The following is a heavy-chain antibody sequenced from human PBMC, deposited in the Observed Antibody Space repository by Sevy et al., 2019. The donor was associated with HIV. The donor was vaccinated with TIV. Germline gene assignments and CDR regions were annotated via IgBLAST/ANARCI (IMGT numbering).Heavy chain of an antibody. CDR1: GFSFSSYE. J-gene: IGHJ4*02. V-gene: IGHV3-48*03. Sequence: GGSLRLSCAATGFSFSSYEMNWVRQAPGKGLEWVSYISNSGVSIYYSDSVKGRFTISRDNARNSLYLQMKGLRAEDTAVYYCARDLPPSATTVAHFDYWGQGTLVTVSS. D-gene: IGHD4-17*01. CDR2: ISNSGVSI. CDR3: ARDLPPSATTVAHFDY.